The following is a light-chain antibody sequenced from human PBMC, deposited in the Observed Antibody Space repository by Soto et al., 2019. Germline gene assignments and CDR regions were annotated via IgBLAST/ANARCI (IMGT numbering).Light chain of an antibody. CDR1: SSDVGTYNY. Sequence: ALTQPASVSGAPVQSITISCTGTSSDVGTYNYVSWYQQHPGKAPKVMIYEVTYRPSGVSNRVSGSKSGNTASLTISGLQAEDEAEYYCSSYTGSSTLYVFGTGTKVTVL. CDR2: EVT. J-gene: IGLJ1*01. V-gene: IGLV2-14*01. CDR3: SSYTGSSTLYV.